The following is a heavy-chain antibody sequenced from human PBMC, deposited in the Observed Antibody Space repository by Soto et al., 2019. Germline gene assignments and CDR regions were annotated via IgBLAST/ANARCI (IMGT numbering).Heavy chain of an antibody. CDR2: MNPNSGNT. CDR1: GYTFTSYD. J-gene: IGHJ3*02. Sequence: ASVKVSCKASGYTFTSYDINWVRQATGQGLEWMGWMNPNSGNTGYAQKFQGRVTMTRNTSISTAYMELSSLRSEDTAVYYCARKRRVVAAMILSAFDIWGQGTMVTVSS. D-gene: IGHD2-15*01. CDR3: ARKRRVVAAMILSAFDI. V-gene: IGHV1-8*01.